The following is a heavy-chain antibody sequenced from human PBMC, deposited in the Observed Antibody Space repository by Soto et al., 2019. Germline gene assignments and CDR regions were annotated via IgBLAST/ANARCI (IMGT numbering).Heavy chain of an antibody. Sequence: QVQLVQSGAEVKKPGSSVKVPCKASGGTFSSYAISWVRQAPGQGLEWMGGIIPIFGTANYAQKFQGRVTITADESTSTAYMELSSLRSEDTAVYYCARDSSSSWSNWFDPWGQGTLVTVSS. CDR3: ARDSSSSWSNWFDP. D-gene: IGHD6-13*01. CDR2: IIPIFGTA. V-gene: IGHV1-69*12. CDR1: GGTFSSYA. J-gene: IGHJ5*02.